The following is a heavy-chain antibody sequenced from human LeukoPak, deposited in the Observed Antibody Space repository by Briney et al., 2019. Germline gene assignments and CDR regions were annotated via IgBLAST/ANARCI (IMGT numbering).Heavy chain of an antibody. Sequence: PGGYLRLSCAASGFTFSSYSMNWVRQAPGKGLEWVSSISSSSSYIYYADSVKGRFTISRDNAKNSLYLQMNSLRAEDTAVYYCALDPLVVPDDYYYYGMDVWGKGTTVTVSS. CDR1: GFTFSSYS. J-gene: IGHJ6*04. D-gene: IGHD2-2*01. CDR3: ALDPLVVPDDYYYYGMDV. CDR2: ISSSSSYI. V-gene: IGHV3-21*01.